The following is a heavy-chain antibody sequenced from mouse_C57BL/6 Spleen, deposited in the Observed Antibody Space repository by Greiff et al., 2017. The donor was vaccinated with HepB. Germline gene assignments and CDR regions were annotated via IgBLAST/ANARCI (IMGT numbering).Heavy chain of an antibody. CDR2: IDPETGGT. CDR1: GYTFTDYE. Sequence: VKLMESGAELVRPGASVTLSCKASGYTFTDYEMHWVKQTPVHGLEWIGAIDPETGGTAYNQKFKGKAILTADKSSSTAYMELRSLTSEDSAVYYCTREVMITTVFDYWGQGTTLTVSS. J-gene: IGHJ2*01. CDR3: TREVMITTVFDY. D-gene: IGHD2-4*01. V-gene: IGHV1-15*01.